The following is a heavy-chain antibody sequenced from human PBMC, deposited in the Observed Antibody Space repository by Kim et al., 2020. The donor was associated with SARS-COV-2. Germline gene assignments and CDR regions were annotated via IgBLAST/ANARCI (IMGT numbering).Heavy chain of an antibody. CDR3: ARGFLRGSGNDAFDI. D-gene: IGHD3-10*01. CDR1: GGSISSGGYY. V-gene: IGHV4-31*03. CDR2: IYYSGST. J-gene: IGHJ3*02. Sequence: SETLSLTCTVSGGSISSGGYYWSWIRQHPGKGLEWIGYIYYSGSTYYNPSLKSRVTISVDTSKNQFSLKLSSVTAADTAVYYCARGFLRGSGNDAFDIWGQGTMVTVSS.